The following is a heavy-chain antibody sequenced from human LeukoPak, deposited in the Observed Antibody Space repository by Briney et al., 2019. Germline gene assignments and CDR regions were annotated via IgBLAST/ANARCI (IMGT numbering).Heavy chain of an antibody. Sequence: SETLSLTCTVSGGSIRSSSYYWGWIRQPPGKGLEWIGSIYYSGSTYYNPSLKSRVTISVDTSKNQFSLKLSSVTAADTAVYYCASRIAARTDAFHIWGQGTMVTVSS. J-gene: IGHJ3*02. D-gene: IGHD6-6*01. CDR1: GGSIRSSSYY. V-gene: IGHV4-39*01. CDR2: IYYSGST. CDR3: ASRIAARTDAFHI.